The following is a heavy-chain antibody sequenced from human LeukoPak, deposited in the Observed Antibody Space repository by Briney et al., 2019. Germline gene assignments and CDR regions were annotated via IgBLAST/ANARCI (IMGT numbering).Heavy chain of an antibody. CDR2: IKPDGSEK. CDR1: GFTFSSYW. CDR3: ARGGSRSGYNPY. J-gene: IGHJ4*02. Sequence: GGSLRLSCAASGFTFSSYWMSWVRQAPVKGLVWVANIKPDGSEKYYVDSVKGRFTISRDNAKNSLYLQMNSPRVEDTAVYYCARGGSRSGYNPYWGQGTLVTVSS. V-gene: IGHV3-7*03. D-gene: IGHD3-3*01.